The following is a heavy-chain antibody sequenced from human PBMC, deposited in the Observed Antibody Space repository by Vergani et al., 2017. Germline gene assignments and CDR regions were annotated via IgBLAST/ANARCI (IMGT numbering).Heavy chain of an antibody. CDR3: ARVQSSGSAPY. J-gene: IGHJ4*02. D-gene: IGHD3-22*01. Sequence: QVQLQESGPGLVKPSETLSLTCTVSGGSISSYYWSWIRQPPGKGLEWIGYIYYSGSTNYNPSLKSRVTISVDTSKNQFSLKLSSVTAADTAVYYCARVQSSGSAPYWGQGTLVTVSS. CDR2: IYYSGST. V-gene: IGHV4-59*01. CDR1: GGSISSYY.